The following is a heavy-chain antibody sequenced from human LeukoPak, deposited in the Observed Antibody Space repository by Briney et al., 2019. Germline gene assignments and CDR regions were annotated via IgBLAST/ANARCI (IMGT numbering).Heavy chain of an antibody. CDR2: INHSGST. CDR3: ARDPIWSGSYQNAFDI. J-gene: IGHJ3*02. Sequence: SETLSLTCAVYGGSFSDYYWSWIRQAPGKGLEWIGEINHSGSTNYNPSLKSRVTISVDTSKNQFSLKLSSVTAADTAVYYCARDPIWSGSYQNAFDIWGQGTMVTVSS. CDR1: GGSFSDYY. D-gene: IGHD1-26*01. V-gene: IGHV4-34*01.